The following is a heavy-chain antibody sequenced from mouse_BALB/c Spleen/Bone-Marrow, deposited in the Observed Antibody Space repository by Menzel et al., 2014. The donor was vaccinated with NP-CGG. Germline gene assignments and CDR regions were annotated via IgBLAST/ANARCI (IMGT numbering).Heavy chain of an antibody. J-gene: IGHJ2*01. D-gene: IGHD2-14*01. V-gene: IGHV1S30*01. CDR1: GYSFTGYY. Sequence: VQLQQSGPELVKPWPSVKISCKASGYSFTGYYIHWVKQSHGKSLEWLGRISPYNGATSYNQNFKDKASLTVDKSSSTNNMDLHKMTTEHSAVYYSEKWVKWYDGEGSYFDYWGQGTTLTVSS. CDR3: EKWVKWYDGEGSYFDY. CDR2: ISPYNGAT.